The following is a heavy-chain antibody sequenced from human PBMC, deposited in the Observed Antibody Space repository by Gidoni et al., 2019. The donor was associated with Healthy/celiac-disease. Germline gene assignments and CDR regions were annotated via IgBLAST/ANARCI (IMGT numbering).Heavy chain of an antibody. J-gene: IGHJ4*02. V-gene: IGHV3-48*03. CDR2: ISSSGSTI. CDR1: GFTFSSYE. D-gene: IGHD3-16*01. CDR3: ARVPYYESPFDY. Sequence: EVQLVESGGGLVQPGGSLRLSCAASGFTFSSYEMNWVRQAPGKGLEWVSYISSSGSTIYYADSVKGRFTISRDNAKNSLYLQMNSLRAEDTAVYYCARVPYYESPFDYWGQGTLVTVSS.